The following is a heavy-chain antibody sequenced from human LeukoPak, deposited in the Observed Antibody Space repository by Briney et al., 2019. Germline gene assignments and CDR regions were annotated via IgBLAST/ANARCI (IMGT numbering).Heavy chain of an antibody. CDR1: GFTFSRYE. V-gene: IGHV3-48*03. D-gene: IGHD6-19*01. CDR2: ISGSGRTI. J-gene: IGHJ4*02. CDR3: ARVALDSSGDNYGQGAFDY. Sequence: PGGSLRLSCAASGFTFSRYEMNWVRQAPGKGREWLSYISGSGRTIFYGDSVEGRFTIPRDNANNSLYLQIHSLRAEDTALYYCARVALDSSGDNYGQGAFDYWGQGTLVTVSS.